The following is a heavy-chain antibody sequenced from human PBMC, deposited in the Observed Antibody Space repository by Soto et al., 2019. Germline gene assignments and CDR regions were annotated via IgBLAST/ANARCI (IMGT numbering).Heavy chain of an antibody. CDR3: AKGETGTPDY. V-gene: IGHV3-33*06. CDR1: GFSFSSYG. D-gene: IGHD1-1*01. J-gene: IGHJ4*02. Sequence: QVQLVESGGGVVQPGRSLRLSCSASGFSFSSYGMYWVRQAPGRGLEWVAVIWYDGSNKYYADSVKGRFTISRDNSKNTLYLQMNSLRAEDTAVYYCAKGETGTPDYWGQGTLVTVSS. CDR2: IWYDGSNK.